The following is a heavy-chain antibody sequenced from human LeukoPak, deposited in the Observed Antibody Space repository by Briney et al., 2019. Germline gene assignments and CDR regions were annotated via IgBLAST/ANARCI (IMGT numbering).Heavy chain of an antibody. CDR2: INHSGST. Sequence: MASETLSLTCAVYGGSFSGYYWSWIRQPPGKGLEWIGEINHSGSTNYNPSLKSRVTISVDTSKNQFSLKLSSVTAADTAVYYCARRGYWGQGTLVTVSS. J-gene: IGHJ4*02. V-gene: IGHV4-34*01. CDR3: ARRGY. D-gene: IGHD6-13*01. CDR1: GGSFSGYY.